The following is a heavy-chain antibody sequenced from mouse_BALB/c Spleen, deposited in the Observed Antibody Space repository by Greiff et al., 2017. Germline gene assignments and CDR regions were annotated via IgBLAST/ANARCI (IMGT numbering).Heavy chain of an antibody. J-gene: IGHJ4*01. CDR2: ISYSGST. Sequence: EVQRVESGPGLVKPSQSLSLTCTVTGYSITSDYAWNWIRQFPGNKLEWMGYISYSGSTSYNPSLKSRISITRDTSKNQFFLQLNSVTTEDTATYYCARRTATGAMDYWGQGTSVTVSS. V-gene: IGHV3-2*02. D-gene: IGHD1-2*01. CDR1: GYSITSDYA. CDR3: ARRTATGAMDY.